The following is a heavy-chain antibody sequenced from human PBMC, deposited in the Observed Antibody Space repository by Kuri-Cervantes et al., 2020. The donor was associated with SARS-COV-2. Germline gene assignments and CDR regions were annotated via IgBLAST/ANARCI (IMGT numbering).Heavy chain of an antibody. CDR1: GFTFSSYG. V-gene: IGHV3-33*01. CDR2: IWYDGSNK. J-gene: IGHJ6*03. Sequence: GGSLRLSCAASGFTFSSYGMHWVRQAPGKGLEWVAVIWYDGSNKYYADSVKGRFTISRDNSKNTLYLQMNSLRAEDTAVYYCARLGYCNSSSCNRGDYYYCYMDVWGNGSTVTVSS. CDR3: ARLGYCNSSSCNRGDYYYCYMDV. D-gene: IGHD2-2*03.